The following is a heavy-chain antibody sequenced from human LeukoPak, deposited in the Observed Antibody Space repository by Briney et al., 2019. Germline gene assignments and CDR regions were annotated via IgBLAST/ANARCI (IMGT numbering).Heavy chain of an antibody. V-gene: IGHV1-69*13. CDR2: IIPIFGTA. Sequence: GASVRVSCKASGGTFSSYAISWVRQAPGQGLEWMGGIIPIFGTANYAQKFQGRVTITADESTSTAYMELSSLRSEDTAVYYCAREWLPPRWDYYYYGMDVWGQGTTVTVSS. J-gene: IGHJ6*02. D-gene: IGHD5-24*01. CDR3: AREWLPPRWDYYYYGMDV. CDR1: GGTFSSYA.